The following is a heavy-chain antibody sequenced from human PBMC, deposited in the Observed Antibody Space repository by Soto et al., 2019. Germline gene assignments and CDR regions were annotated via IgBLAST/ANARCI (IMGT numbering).Heavy chain of an antibody. V-gene: IGHV1-3*01. CDR2: INAGSGNT. D-gene: IGHD6-13*01. CDR1: GYTFTHYA. J-gene: IGHJ5*02. CDR3: ARGLAAEGA. Sequence: QVQLVQSGAEVKKPGASVKVSCTASGYTFTHYAIHWVRHAPGQRLEWMGFINAGSGNTKYSQTCQGRLTLTHDTSASTAYMDLSSLRSEDTAIYYCARGLAAEGAWGQGTLVTVSS.